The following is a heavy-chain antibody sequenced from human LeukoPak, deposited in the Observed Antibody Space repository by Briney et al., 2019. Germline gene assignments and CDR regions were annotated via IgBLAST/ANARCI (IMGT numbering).Heavy chain of an antibody. Sequence: SETLSLTCTVSGGSISSYYWSWIRQPPGKGLEWIGYIYYSGSTNYNPSLKSRVTISVDTSKNQFSLKLSSVTAADTAVYYCASVNTDLGELHYFDYWGQGTLVTVSS. V-gene: IGHV4-59*08. CDR2: IYYSGST. J-gene: IGHJ4*02. CDR3: ASVNTDLGELHYFDY. CDR1: GGSISSYY. D-gene: IGHD3-3*01.